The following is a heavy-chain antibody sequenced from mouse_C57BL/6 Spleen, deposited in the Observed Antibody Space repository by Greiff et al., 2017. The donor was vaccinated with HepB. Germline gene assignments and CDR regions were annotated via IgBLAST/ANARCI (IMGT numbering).Heavy chain of an antibody. D-gene: IGHD1-1*01. V-gene: IGHV1-64*01. CDR1: GYTFTSYW. Sequence: VQLQQPGAELVKPGASVKLSCKASGYTFTSYWMHWVKQRPGQGLEWIGMIHPNSGSTNYNEKFKSKATLTVDKSSSTAYMQLSSLTSEDSAVYYCARSPDYYGSKLGDYWGQGTTLTVSS. CDR3: ARSPDYYGSKLGDY. CDR2: IHPNSGST. J-gene: IGHJ2*01.